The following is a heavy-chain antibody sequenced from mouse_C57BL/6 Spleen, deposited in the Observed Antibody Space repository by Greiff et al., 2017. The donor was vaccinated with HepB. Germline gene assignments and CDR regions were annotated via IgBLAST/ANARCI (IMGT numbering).Heavy chain of an antibody. CDR1: GYTFTSYW. J-gene: IGHJ2*01. D-gene: IGHD1-1*01. V-gene: IGHV1-52*01. Sequence: VQLQQPGAELVRPGSSVKLSCKASGYTFTSYWMHWVKQRPIQGLEWIGNIDPSDSETHYNQKFKDKATLTVDKSSSTAYMQLSSLTSEDSAVYYCARGGTVVPFDYWGQGTTLTVSS. CDR2: IDPSDSET. CDR3: ARGGTVVPFDY.